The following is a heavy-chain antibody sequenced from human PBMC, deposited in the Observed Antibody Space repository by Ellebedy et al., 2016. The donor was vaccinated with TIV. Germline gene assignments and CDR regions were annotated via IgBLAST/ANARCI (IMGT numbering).Heavy chain of an antibody. CDR2: IYTSGST. CDR1: GGSISSYY. CDR3: ARDPYPRGYYYVGWFDP. Sequence: SETLSLXCTVSGGSISSYYWSWIRQPAGKGLEWIGRIYTSGSTNYNPSLKSRVTMSVDTSKNQFSLKLSSVTAADTAVYYCARDPYPRGYYYVGWFDPWGQGTLVTVSS. J-gene: IGHJ5*02. V-gene: IGHV4-4*07. D-gene: IGHD3-22*01.